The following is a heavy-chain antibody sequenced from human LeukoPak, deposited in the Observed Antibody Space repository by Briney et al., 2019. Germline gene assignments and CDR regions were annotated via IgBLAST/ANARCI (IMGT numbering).Heavy chain of an antibody. D-gene: IGHD1-26*01. CDR3: AKGGKWDVTPFDY. Sequence: GGSLRLSRAASGFTFSSYSMNWVRQAPGKGLEWVSTISGGGGSTYYADSVKGRFTISRDNSKNTLYLQVNSLRAEDTAVYYCAKGGKWDVTPFDYWGQGTLVTVSS. J-gene: IGHJ4*02. CDR1: GFTFSSYS. CDR2: ISGGGGST. V-gene: IGHV3-23*01.